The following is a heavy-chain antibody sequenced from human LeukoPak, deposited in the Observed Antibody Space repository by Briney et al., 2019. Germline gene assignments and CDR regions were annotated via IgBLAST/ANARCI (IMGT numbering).Heavy chain of an antibody. CDR1: GFTFSSYA. CDR2: ISGGGGST. J-gene: IGHJ4*02. CDR3: AKEDAYNSSNPDY. V-gene: IGHV3-23*01. D-gene: IGHD6-19*01. Sequence: GGSLRLSCAVSGFTFSSYAMSWVRQAPGKGLEWVSAISGGGGSTFYAGSVKGRFTISRDNSKNTLYLQMDSLKAEDTAIYYCAKEDAYNSSNPDYWGQGTLVTVSS.